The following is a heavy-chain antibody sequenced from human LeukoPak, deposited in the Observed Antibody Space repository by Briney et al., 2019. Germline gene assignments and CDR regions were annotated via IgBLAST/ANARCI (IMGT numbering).Heavy chain of an antibody. J-gene: IGHJ6*03. Sequence: ASVKVPCKVSGYTFTDYYMHWVQQAPGKGLEWMGLVDPEDGETIYAEKFQGRVTITADTSTDTAYMELSSLRSEDTAVYYCATGVLRFLEWYYYMDVWGKGTTVTVSS. V-gene: IGHV1-69-2*01. CDR1: GYTFTDYY. D-gene: IGHD3-3*01. CDR3: ATGVLRFLEWYYYMDV. CDR2: VDPEDGET.